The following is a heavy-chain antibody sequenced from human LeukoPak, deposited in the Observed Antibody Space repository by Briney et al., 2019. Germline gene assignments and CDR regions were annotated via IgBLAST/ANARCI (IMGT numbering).Heavy chain of an antibody. V-gene: IGHV4-34*01. Sequence: SETLSLTCAVYGGSFSGYYWSWIRQPPGKGLEWIGEINHSGSTNYNPSLKSRVTMSVDTSKNQFSLKLSSVTAADTAVYYCARTSSHYYDSSGYPGVSDYWGQGTLVTVSS. CDR2: INHSGST. J-gene: IGHJ4*02. CDR3: ARTSSHYYDSSGYPGVSDY. D-gene: IGHD3-22*01. CDR1: GGSFSGYY.